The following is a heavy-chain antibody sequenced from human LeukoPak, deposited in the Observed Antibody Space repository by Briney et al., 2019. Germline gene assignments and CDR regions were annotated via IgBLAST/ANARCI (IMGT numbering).Heavy chain of an antibody. V-gene: IGHV4-34*01. CDR2: INHSGST. D-gene: IGHD3-16*01. Sequence: SETLSLTCAVYGGSFSGDYWSWIRQPPGKGLEWIGEINHSGSTNYNPSPRSRVTISVDTSKTQFSLKLSSVTAADTAVYFCSRGLVGGGPYYYGMDVWGQGTTVTVSS. CDR1: GGSFSGDY. CDR3: SRGLVGGGPYYYGMDV. J-gene: IGHJ6*02.